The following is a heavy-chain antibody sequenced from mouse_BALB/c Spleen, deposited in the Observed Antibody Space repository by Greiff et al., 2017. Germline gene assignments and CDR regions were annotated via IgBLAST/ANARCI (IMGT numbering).Heavy chain of an antibody. D-gene: IGHD1-1*01. CDR2: INPYNGDT. J-gene: IGHJ2*01. V-gene: IGHV1-37*01. CDR1: GYSFTGYF. Sequence: EVQVVESGPELVKPGASVKISCKASGYSFTGYFMNWVKQSHGKSLEWIGRINPYNGDTFYNQKFKGKATLTVDKSSSTAHMELLSLTSEDSAVYYCGREYYYGSSYDYFDYWGQGTTLTVSS. CDR3: GREYYYGSSYDYFDY.